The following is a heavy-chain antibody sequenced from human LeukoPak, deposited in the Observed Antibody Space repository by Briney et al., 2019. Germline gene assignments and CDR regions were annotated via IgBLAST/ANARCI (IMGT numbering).Heavy chain of an antibody. CDR3: AKAGPTTPLCYNYCYMDV. D-gene: IGHD1-1*01. CDR1: GFPFSSYG. V-gene: IGHV3-30*02. J-gene: IGHJ6*03. Sequence: GGSLRLSCAAPGFPFSSYGMHWVRQAPGKGLERVAFILYDGSNKYYPDSVKGRFTISRDNSKNTLYLQMNSLRAEDTAVYYCAKAGPTTPLCYNYCYMDVWGKGTTVTVSS. CDR2: ILYDGSNK.